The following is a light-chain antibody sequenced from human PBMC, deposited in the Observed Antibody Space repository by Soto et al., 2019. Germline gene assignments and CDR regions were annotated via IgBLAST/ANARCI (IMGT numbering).Light chain of an antibody. CDR1: QHVTTTY. J-gene: IGKJ4*01. V-gene: IGKV3-20*01. Sequence: VLTQSPATLSLSPGERATLSCTASQHVTTTYIAWYQQKVGQAPRLLSYGASTTATGTPDRFTGGGFGTDFTLTISRVEPEDFGVYYCQQYESSFTFGGGTMVEMK. CDR2: GAS. CDR3: QQYESSFT.